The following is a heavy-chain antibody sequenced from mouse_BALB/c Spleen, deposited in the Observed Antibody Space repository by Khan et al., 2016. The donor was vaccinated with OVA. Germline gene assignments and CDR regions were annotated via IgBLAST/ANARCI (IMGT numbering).Heavy chain of an antibody. Sequence: QVQLKQSGAEPARPGASVKMSCTATGYTFTSNTMHWIKQRPGQGLEWIGYINPRSGYTNYNQKFNDKATLTADKSSSTAYMQLSSLTSEDSAVYYCGRRTTAYAMDYWGQGTSVTDSS. CDR1: GYTFTSNT. CDR2: INPRSGYT. J-gene: IGHJ4*01. CDR3: GRRTTAYAMDY. V-gene: IGHV1-4*01. D-gene: IGHD1-2*01.